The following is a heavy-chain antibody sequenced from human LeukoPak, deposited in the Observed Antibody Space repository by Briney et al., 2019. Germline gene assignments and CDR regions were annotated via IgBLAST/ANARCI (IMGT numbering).Heavy chain of an antibody. J-gene: IGHJ6*02. CDR1: GGSISSYN. CDR2: IYYSGST. Sequence: SETLSLTCTVSGGSISSYNWNWIRQPPGKGMEWIGHIYYSGSTKYNPSLKSRATISLDTSKTQFSLKLRSVTAADTAIYYCARGGPRYCSGGSCYDYYYGMDVWGQGTMLTVSS. CDR3: ARGGPRYCSGGSCYDYYYGMDV. D-gene: IGHD2-15*01. V-gene: IGHV4-59*01.